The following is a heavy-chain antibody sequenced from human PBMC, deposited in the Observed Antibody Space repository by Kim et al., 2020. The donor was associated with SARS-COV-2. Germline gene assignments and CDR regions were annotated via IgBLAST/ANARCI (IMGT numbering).Heavy chain of an antibody. CDR2: ISSSSSYI. CDR3: ARDYSSSWSGYYLNWYFDL. V-gene: IGHV3-21*01. D-gene: IGHD3-3*01. CDR1: GFTFSSYS. Sequence: GGSLRLSCAASGFTFSSYSMNWVRQAPGKGLEWVSSISSSSSYIYYADSVKGRFTISRDNAKNSLYLQMNSLRAEDTAVYYCARDYSSSWSGYYLNWYFDLWGRGTLVTVSS. J-gene: IGHJ2*01.